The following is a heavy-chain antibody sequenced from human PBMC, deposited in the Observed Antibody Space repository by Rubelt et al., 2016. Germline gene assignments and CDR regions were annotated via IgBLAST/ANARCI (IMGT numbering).Heavy chain of an antibody. CDR2: IYPSGTT. J-gene: IGHJ4*02. V-gene: IGHV4-4*08. D-gene: IGHD1-26*01. CDR1: GDSSTAYS. Sequence: QVQLQESGPGLVKPSETLSLACTVSGDSSTAYSWSWIRQPPGKGLEWIGYIYPSGTTNYSPSLKSRVTMSVDTSKNQLSLRLTSVTAADTAVYYCATTKVGTVYVPNWGQGALVTVSS. CDR3: ATTKVGTVYVPN.